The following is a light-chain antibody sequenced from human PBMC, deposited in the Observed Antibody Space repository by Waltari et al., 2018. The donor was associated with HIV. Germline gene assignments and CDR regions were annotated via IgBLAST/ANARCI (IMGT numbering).Light chain of an antibody. CDR3: SAWDSSLNVWM. Sequence: QAGLTQPPSVSKGLRQTATLTCTGNNNNVGFQGAAWLQQRTGHPPKLLAYRNNNRPSGISERFSASRSGNTASLTIAGLQPEDEADYYCSAWDSSLNVWMFGGGTKLTVL. CDR1: NNNVGFQG. V-gene: IGLV10-54*04. CDR2: RNN. J-gene: IGLJ3*02.